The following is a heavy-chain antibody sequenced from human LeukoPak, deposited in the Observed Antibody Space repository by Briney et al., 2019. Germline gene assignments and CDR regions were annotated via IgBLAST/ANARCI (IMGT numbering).Heavy chain of an antibody. CDR1: GYTFTSYG. D-gene: IGHD3-3*01. CDR3: AGSITIFGVARSYFDY. V-gene: IGHV1-18*01. Sequence: ASVKVSCKASGYTFTSYGISWVRQAPGQGLEWMGWISVYNDNTNYAQKFQGRVTMTRDTSTSTVYMELSSLRSEDTAVYYCAGSITIFGVARSYFDYWGQGTLVTVSS. CDR2: ISVYNDNT. J-gene: IGHJ4*02.